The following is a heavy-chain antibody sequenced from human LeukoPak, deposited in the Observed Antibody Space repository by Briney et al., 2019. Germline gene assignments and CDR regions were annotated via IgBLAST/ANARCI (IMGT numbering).Heavy chain of an antibody. CDR1: GFTFSSYG. V-gene: IGHV3-30*18. CDR3: ANTPRGYCRGGSCPTPLSYYMDV. J-gene: IGHJ6*03. Sequence: GGSLRLSCAASGFTFSSYGMHWVRQAPGKGLEWVAVISYDGSNKYYADSVKGRVTIPGDNSKNTLYLQMNSLRAEDTAVYYCANTPRGYCRGGSCPTPLSYYMDVWGKGTTVTVSS. D-gene: IGHD2-15*01. CDR2: ISYDGSNK.